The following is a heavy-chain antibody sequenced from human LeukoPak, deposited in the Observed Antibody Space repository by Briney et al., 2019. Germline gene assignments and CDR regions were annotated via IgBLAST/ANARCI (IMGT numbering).Heavy chain of an antibody. CDR1: GGSFSGYY. V-gene: IGHV4-34*01. D-gene: IGHD3-10*01. CDR3: ARQGVAGRGVMILKRPAGFDY. J-gene: IGHJ4*02. CDR2: IHYSGST. Sequence: SETLSLTCAVYGGSFSGYYWGWIRQPPGKGLEWIGNIHYSGSTDYNPSLKSRVTISVDTSKNQFSLKLSSVTAADTAVYYCARQGVAGRGVMILKRPAGFDYWGQGTLVTVSS.